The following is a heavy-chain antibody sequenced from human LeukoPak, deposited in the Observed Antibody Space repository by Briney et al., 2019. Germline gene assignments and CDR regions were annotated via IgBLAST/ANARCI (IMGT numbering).Heavy chain of an antibody. J-gene: IGHJ6*03. Sequence: SETLSLTCTVSGGSISSSSYYWSWIRQPPGKGLEWIGYIYYSGSTNYNPSLKSRVTISVDTSKNQFSLKLSSVTAADTAVYYCARMFRPYYYMDVWGKGTTVTVSS. CDR2: IYYSGST. V-gene: IGHV4-61*01. CDR3: ARMFRPYYYMDV. CDR1: GGSISSSSYY. D-gene: IGHD3-10*02.